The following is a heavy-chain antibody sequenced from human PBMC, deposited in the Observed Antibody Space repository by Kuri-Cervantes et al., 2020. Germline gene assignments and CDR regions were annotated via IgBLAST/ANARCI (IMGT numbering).Heavy chain of an antibody. J-gene: IGHJ6*02. Sequence: ASVKVSCKASGYTFAGYYMHWVRQAPGQGLEWMGIVNPSGGSTSYAQKFQGRVTMTRDTSTSTVYMELSSLRSEDTAVYYCATHGSGSYYYYYYGMDVWGQGTAVTVSS. CDR2: VNPSGGST. V-gene: IGHV1-46*01. CDR1: GYTFAGYY. CDR3: ATHGSGSYYYYYYGMDV. D-gene: IGHD3-10*01.